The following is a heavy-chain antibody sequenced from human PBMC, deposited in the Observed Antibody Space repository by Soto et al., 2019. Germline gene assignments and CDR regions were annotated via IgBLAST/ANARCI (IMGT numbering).Heavy chain of an antibody. D-gene: IGHD6-13*01. Sequence: QVQLQESGPGLVKPSQTLSLTCTVSAGSITSGDYYWIWVRQHPRKGLEWIGYLHKSGSTYYNPSLQRRVTISVGTSNNHFSLELRSVTAADTPVYYCALGHSNRWSPRHWGQGTLVTVSP. CDR2: LHKSGST. CDR1: AGSITSGDYY. V-gene: IGHV4-31*03. J-gene: IGHJ4*02. CDR3: ALGHSNRWSPRH.